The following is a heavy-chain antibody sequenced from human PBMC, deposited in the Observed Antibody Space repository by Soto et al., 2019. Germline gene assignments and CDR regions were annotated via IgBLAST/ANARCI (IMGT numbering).Heavy chain of an antibody. CDR3: AKDRYSSGPGNWFDP. Sequence: EVQLLESGGGLVQPGGSLRLSCAASGFTFSSYAMSWVRQAPGKGLEWVSAISGSGGSTYYADSVKGRFTISRDNSKNRLYLQMNSLGAEDTAVYYCAKDRYSSGPGNWFDPWGQGTLVTVSS. D-gene: IGHD6-19*01. CDR1: GFTFSSYA. J-gene: IGHJ5*02. CDR2: ISGSGGST. V-gene: IGHV3-23*01.